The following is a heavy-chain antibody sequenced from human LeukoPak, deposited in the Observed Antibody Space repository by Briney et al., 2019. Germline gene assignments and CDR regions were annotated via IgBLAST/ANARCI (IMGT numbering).Heavy chain of an antibody. CDR2: IGGSGGRT. Sequence: GGSLRLSCAASGFTFSSYAMSWVRQAPGKGLEWVSTIGGSGGRTYYADSVKGRFTISRDNAKNTLFLQMNSLRAEDTAVYYCARDNNWNYPDYWGQGTLVTVSS. J-gene: IGHJ4*02. CDR3: ARDNNWNYPDY. CDR1: GFTFSSYA. V-gene: IGHV3-23*01. D-gene: IGHD1-7*01.